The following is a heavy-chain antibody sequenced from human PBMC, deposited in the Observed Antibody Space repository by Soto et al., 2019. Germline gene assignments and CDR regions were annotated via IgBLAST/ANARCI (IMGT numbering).Heavy chain of an antibody. J-gene: IGHJ4*02. Sequence: GGSLRLSCAASGFTFSSYGMHWVRQAPGKGLEWVAVISYDGSNKYYADSVKGRFTISRDNSKNTLYLQMNSLRAEDTAVYYCAKDPYYDFWSGYPPPSYWGQGTLVTVSS. CDR3: AKDPYYDFWSGYPPPSY. V-gene: IGHV3-30*18. CDR2: ISYDGSNK. D-gene: IGHD3-3*01. CDR1: GFTFSSYG.